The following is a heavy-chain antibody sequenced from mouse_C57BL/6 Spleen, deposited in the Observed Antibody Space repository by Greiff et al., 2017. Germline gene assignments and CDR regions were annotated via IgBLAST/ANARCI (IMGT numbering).Heavy chain of an antibody. D-gene: IGHD2-4*01. Sequence: VQLQESGAELVRPGASVKLSCKASGYTFPDYYINWVKQRPGQGLEWIARIYPGSGNTYYNEKFKGKATLTAEKSSSTAYMQLSSLTSEDSAVDFWAREGDYDAGYAMDDWGQGTSGTVSS. CDR1: GYTFPDYY. CDR2: IYPGSGNT. J-gene: IGHJ4*01. V-gene: IGHV1-76*01. CDR3: AREGDYDAGYAMDD.